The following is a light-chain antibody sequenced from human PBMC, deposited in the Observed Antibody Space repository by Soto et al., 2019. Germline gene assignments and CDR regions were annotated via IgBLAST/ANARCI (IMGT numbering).Light chain of an antibody. CDR2: GNT. J-gene: IGLJ3*02. CDR3: QSFDRSLTAWV. CDR1: SSNIGAGYD. Sequence: QLVLTQPPSVSGTPGRRVTISCTGSSSNIGAGYDVHWYQQLPGTAPTLLISGNTDRPSGVPDRFSGSKSGTSASLAITGLQTEDEADYYCQSFDRSLTAWVFGGGTKVTVL. V-gene: IGLV1-40*01.